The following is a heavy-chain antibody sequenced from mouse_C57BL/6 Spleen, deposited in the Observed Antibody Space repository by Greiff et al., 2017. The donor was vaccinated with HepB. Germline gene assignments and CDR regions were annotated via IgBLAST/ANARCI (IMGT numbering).Heavy chain of an antibody. V-gene: IGHV1-59*01. CDR2: IDPSDSYT. CDR1: GYTFTSYW. J-gene: IGHJ3*01. Sequence: QVQLQQPGAELVRPGTSVKLSCKASGYTFTSYWMHWVKQRPGQGLEWIGVIDPSDSYTNYNQKFKGKATLTVDTSSSTAYMQLSSLTSEDSAVYYCARYHYGSSYVGFAYWGQGTLVTVSA. D-gene: IGHD1-1*01. CDR3: ARYHYGSSYVGFAY.